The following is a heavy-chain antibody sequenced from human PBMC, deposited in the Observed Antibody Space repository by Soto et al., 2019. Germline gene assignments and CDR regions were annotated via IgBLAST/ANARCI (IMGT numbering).Heavy chain of an antibody. CDR1: GYTFTSYY. V-gene: IGHV1-46*01. CDR2: INPSGGST. Sequence: ASVKVSCKASGYTFTSYYMHWVRQAPGQGLEWMGIINPSGGSTSYAQKFQGRVTMTRDTSTSTVYMELSSLRSEDTAVYYCARWVEYSSSHEAPGGDYYGMDVWGQGTTVTVSS. D-gene: IGHD6-6*01. J-gene: IGHJ6*02. CDR3: ARWVEYSSSHEAPGGDYYGMDV.